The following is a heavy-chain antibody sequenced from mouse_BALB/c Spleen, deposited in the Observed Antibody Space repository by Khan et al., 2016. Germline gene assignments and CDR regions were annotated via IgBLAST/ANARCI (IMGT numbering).Heavy chain of an antibody. Sequence: QVQLKQSGAELMKPGASVKISCKPTGYTFSSYWIEWVKQRPGHGLEWIGEILPGSGSTNYNEKFRGKATFTADTSSNTAYMQLSSLTSEDSAVHYCARTDRRGYFDYWGQGTTLTVSS. CDR2: ILPGSGST. J-gene: IGHJ2*01. CDR1: GYTFSSYW. CDR3: ARTDRRGYFDY. V-gene: IGHV1-9*01.